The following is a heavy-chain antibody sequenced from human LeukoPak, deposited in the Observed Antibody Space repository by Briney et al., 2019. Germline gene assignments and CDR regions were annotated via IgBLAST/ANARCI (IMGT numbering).Heavy chain of an antibody. CDR2: IKQDESEK. Sequence: GGSLRLSCAASGFTFSNYWMTWVRQAPGKGLEWVANIKQDESEKYYVDSVKGRFTISRDNAKNSLYLQMNSLRAEDTAVYYCARGRVAALDAFDIWGQGTMVTVSS. D-gene: IGHD6-6*01. CDR1: GFTFSNYW. CDR3: ARGRVAALDAFDI. V-gene: IGHV3-7*04. J-gene: IGHJ3*02.